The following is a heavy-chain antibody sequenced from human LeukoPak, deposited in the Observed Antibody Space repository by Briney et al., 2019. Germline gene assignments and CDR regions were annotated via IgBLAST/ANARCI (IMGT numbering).Heavy chain of an antibody. CDR1: GFTFSSYD. Sequence: GGSLRLSCAASGFTFSSYDMHWVRQATGKGLEWVSAIGTAGDTYYPGSVKGRFTISRENAKNPLYLQMNSLRAGDTAVYYCARNPSSGAYFDYWGQGTLVAVSS. J-gene: IGHJ4*02. D-gene: IGHD3-22*01. CDR2: IGTAGDT. V-gene: IGHV3-13*01. CDR3: ARNPSSGAYFDY.